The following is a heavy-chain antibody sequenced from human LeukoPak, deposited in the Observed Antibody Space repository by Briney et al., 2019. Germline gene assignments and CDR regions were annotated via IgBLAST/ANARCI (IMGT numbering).Heavy chain of an antibody. CDR3: ARDRGSSWYGTPYYYYGMDV. J-gene: IGHJ6*02. D-gene: IGHD6-13*01. CDR1: GYTFTGYY. Sequence: ASGKVSCKASGYTFTGYYMHWVRQAPGQGLEWMGWINPNSGGTNYAQKFQGWVTMTRDTSISTAYMELSRLRSDDTAVYYCARDRGSSWYGTPYYYYGMDVWGQGTTVTVSS. V-gene: IGHV1-2*04. CDR2: INPNSGGT.